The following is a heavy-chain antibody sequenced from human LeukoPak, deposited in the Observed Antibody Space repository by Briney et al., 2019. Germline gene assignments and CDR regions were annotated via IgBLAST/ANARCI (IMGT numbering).Heavy chain of an antibody. Sequence: GALRLSCAASGFTFSSYAMSWVRQAPGKGLEWVSAISGSGGSTYYADSVKGRFTISRDNSKNTLYLHMNSLRAEDTAVYYCARGEPLTVATSDYFDYWGQGTLVTVSS. V-gene: IGHV3-23*01. CDR1: GFTFSSYA. CDR3: ARGEPLTVATSDYFDY. D-gene: IGHD4-17*01. J-gene: IGHJ4*02. CDR2: ISGSGGST.